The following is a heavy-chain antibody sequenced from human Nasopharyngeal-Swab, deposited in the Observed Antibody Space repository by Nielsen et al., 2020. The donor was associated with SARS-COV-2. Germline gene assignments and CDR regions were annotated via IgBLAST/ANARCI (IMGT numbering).Heavy chain of an antibody. Sequence: GESLKISCAASGSTFSNAWMSWVRQAPGKGLEWVGRIKSKTDGGTSDYAAPVKGRFTISRDDSKNTLYLQMNSLRTEDTAVYYCTTSSSGWFEVDYWGQGTLVTVSS. D-gene: IGHD6-19*01. V-gene: IGHV3-15*01. J-gene: IGHJ4*02. CDR2: IKSKTDGGTS. CDR1: GSTFSNAW. CDR3: TTSSSGWFEVDY.